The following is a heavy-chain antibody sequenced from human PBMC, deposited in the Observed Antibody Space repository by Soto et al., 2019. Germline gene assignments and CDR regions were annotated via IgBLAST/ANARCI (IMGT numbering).Heavy chain of an antibody. D-gene: IGHD2-15*01. CDR2: IRSKIYGGTT. Sequence: QPGGPLRLSRPDSGFTYGDYAMSWVRQAPGKGLEWVSFIRSKIYGGTTEYAASVKDRFTISRDDSKSIAYLQMNSLKTEDTAVYYCTKKLVGYCTGSSCYGAFDVWGQGTMVTVSS. J-gene: IGHJ3*01. CDR1: GFTYGDYA. V-gene: IGHV3-49*04. CDR3: TKKLVGYCTGSSCYGAFDV.